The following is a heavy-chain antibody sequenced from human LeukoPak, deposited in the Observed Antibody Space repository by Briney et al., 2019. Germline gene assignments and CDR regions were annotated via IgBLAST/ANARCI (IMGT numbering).Heavy chain of an antibody. Sequence: ASVKVSCKASGYTFTIYYMHWVRQAPGQGLERMGIINPSGGSTSYAQKFQGRVTMTRDTSTSTVYMELSSLRSEDTAVYYCARDLGWNDDGYGWFDPWGQGTLVTVSS. CDR2: INPSGGST. CDR3: ARDLGWNDDGYGWFDP. J-gene: IGHJ5*02. CDR1: GYTFTIYY. D-gene: IGHD1-1*01. V-gene: IGHV1-46*01.